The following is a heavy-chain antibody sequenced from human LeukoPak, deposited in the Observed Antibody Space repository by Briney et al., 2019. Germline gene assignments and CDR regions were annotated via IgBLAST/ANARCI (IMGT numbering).Heavy chain of an antibody. D-gene: IGHD6-6*01. J-gene: IGHJ5*02. CDR2: INHSGST. CDR1: GGSFSGYY. V-gene: IGHV4-34*01. CDR3: ARGRPWFDP. Sequence: PSETLSLTCAVYGGSFSGYYWSWIRQPPGKGLEWIGEINHSGSTNYNPSLKSRVTISVDTSKNQFSLKLSSVTAADTAVYYCARGRPWFDPWGQGTQVTVSS.